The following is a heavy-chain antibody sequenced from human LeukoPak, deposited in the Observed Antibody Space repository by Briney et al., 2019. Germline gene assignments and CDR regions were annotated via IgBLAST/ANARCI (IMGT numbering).Heavy chain of an antibody. V-gene: IGHV3-11*04. CDR3: ARDAEQQLVYYYYYYMDV. Sequence: GGSLRLSCAASGFTFSDYYMSWIRQAPGKGLEWVSYISSSGSTIYYADSVKGRFTISRDHAKNSLYLQMNSLRAEDTAVYYCARDAEQQLVYYYYYYMDVWGKGTTVTVSS. J-gene: IGHJ6*03. CDR2: ISSSGSTI. D-gene: IGHD6-13*01. CDR1: GFTFSDYY.